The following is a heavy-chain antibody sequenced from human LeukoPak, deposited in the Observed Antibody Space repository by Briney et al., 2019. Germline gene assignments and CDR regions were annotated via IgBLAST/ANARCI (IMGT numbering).Heavy chain of an antibody. V-gene: IGHV3-23*01. CDR1: GFIFDNYA. Sequence: PGGSLRLSCAASGFIFDNYAMNWVRQAPGKGLEWVADISDSGGLTHYADSVKGRFTISRDNSNNTLYLQVNSLRAEDTAVYYCAKGKVRQWGVPEYWGQGTLLTVSS. D-gene: IGHD1-26*01. J-gene: IGHJ4*02. CDR3: AKGKVRQWGVPEY. CDR2: ISDSGGLT.